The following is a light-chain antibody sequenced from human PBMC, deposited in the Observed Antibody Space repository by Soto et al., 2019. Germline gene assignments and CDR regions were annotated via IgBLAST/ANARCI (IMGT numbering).Light chain of an antibody. Sequence: ALTQPASVSGSPGQSITISCTGTSSDVGGYNYVSWYQQHPGKAPKLMIYAVTDRPSGASSRFSGSKSGNTASLTISGLQAEDEADYYCSSYTSSSTLFGTGTKVTVL. CDR2: AVT. J-gene: IGLJ1*01. V-gene: IGLV2-14*01. CDR3: SSYTSSSTL. CDR1: SSDVGGYNY.